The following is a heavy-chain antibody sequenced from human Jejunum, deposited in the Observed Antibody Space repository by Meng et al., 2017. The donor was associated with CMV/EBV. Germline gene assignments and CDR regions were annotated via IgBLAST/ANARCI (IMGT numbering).Heavy chain of an antibody. Sequence: VQVVGSGGGLIQPGGSLRLSCVVSGFSSDDFWVDWVRQAPGKGPLWVSRIKSGGTNIKYADSVKGRFTISGDNAKNTVYLQMNNLRDEDTAVYYCLKLPPGYWGQGTLVTVSS. CDR3: LKLPPGY. CDR1: GFSSDDFW. CDR2: IKSGGTNI. J-gene: IGHJ4*02. D-gene: IGHD2-21*01. V-gene: IGHV3-74*01.